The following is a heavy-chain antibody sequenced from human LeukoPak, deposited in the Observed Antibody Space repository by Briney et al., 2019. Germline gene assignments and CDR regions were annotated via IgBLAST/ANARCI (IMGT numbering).Heavy chain of an antibody. CDR2: IYYSGST. CDR3: AGWSGYLDY. Sequence: PSETLSLTCTVSGGSISSYYWSWIRQPPGKGLEWIGYIYYSGSTNYNPSLKSRVTISVDTSKNQFSLKLSSVTAADTAVYYCAGWSGYLDYWGQGTLVTVSS. J-gene: IGHJ4*02. CDR1: GGSISSYY. V-gene: IGHV4-59*01. D-gene: IGHD3-3*01.